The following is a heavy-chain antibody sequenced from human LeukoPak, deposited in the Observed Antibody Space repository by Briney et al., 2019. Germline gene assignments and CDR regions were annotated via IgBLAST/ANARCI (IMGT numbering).Heavy chain of an antibody. CDR3: AKDFISGYSSSWFSYYFDY. J-gene: IGHJ4*02. Sequence: QPGGSLRLSCAASGFSFSSYGMHWVRQAPGKGLEWVAFIRSDGSNKYYGDSVKGRFTISRDNSKNTLYLQMNSLRAEDTAVYYCAKDFISGYSSSWFSYYFDYWGQGTLVTVSS. CDR1: GFSFSSYG. CDR2: IRSDGSNK. D-gene: IGHD6-13*01. V-gene: IGHV3-30*02.